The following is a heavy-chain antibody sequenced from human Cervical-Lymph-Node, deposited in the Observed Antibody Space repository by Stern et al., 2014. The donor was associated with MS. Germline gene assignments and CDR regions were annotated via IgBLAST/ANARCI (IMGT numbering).Heavy chain of an antibody. J-gene: IGHJ4*02. CDR1: GYTFTSYY. CDR3: ARVGSGSGSHY. CDR2: INPIGGST. D-gene: IGHD3-10*01. Sequence: VQLGQSGAEVKKPGASVKVSCKASGYTFTSYYVHWVRQAPGQGLEWMGIINPIGGSTSYAQKFQGRVTMTRDTSTSTVYMEMSSLRSEDTAVYYCARVGSGSGSHYWGQGTLVTVSS. V-gene: IGHV1-46*01.